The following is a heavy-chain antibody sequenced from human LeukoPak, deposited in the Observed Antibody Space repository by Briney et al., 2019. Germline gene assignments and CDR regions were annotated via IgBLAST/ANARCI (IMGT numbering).Heavy chain of an antibody. V-gene: IGHV4-39*07. CDR2: IYYSGST. Sequence: PSETLSLTCTVSGGSISSSSCYWGWIRQPPGKGLEWIGSIYYSGSTYYNPSLKSRVTISVDTSKNQFSLKLSSVTAADTAVYYCAVTSGADAFDIWGQGTMVTVSS. CDR1: GGSISSSSCY. D-gene: IGHD2-15*01. J-gene: IGHJ3*02. CDR3: AVTSGADAFDI.